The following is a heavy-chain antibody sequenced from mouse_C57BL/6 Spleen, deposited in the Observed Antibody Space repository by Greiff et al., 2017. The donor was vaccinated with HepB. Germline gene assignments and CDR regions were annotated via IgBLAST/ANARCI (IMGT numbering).Heavy chain of an antibody. CDR1: GYTFTSYG. V-gene: IGHV1-81*01. CDR2: IYPRSGNT. J-gene: IGHJ4*01. D-gene: IGHD1-1*01. CDR3: ASLFITTVVATDYYAMDY. Sequence: QVQLKESGAELARPGASVKLSCKASGYTFTSYGISWVKQRTGQGLEWIGEIYPRSGNTYYNEKFKGKATLTADKSSSTAYMELRSLTSEDSAVYFCASLFITTVVATDYYAMDYWGQGTSVTVSS.